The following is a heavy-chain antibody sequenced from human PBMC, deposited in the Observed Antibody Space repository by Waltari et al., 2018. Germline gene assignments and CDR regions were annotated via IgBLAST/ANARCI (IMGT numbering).Heavy chain of an antibody. Sequence: QVQLVQSGAEVKKPGSSVKVSCKASGGTFSSHAISWVRQAPGQGLEWMGGTIPIFGTANYAQKFRGRVTITTDESTSTAYMELSSLRSEDTAVYYCARRHTYYDFWSGSQWMTDWGQGTMVTVSS. CDR1: GGTFSSHA. J-gene: IGHJ3*01. CDR3: ARRHTYYDFWSGSQWMTD. V-gene: IGHV1-69*05. CDR2: TIPIFGTA. D-gene: IGHD3-3*01.